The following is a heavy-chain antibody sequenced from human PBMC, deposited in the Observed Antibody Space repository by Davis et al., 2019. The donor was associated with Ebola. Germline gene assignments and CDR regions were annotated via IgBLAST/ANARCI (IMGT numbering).Heavy chain of an antibody. CDR3: ARVHCYYDSSGYYPFGY. D-gene: IGHD3-22*01. CDR2: IIPIFGTA. V-gene: IGHV1-69*13. Sequence: SVKVSCKASGGTFSSYAISWVRQAPGQGLEWMGGIIPIFGTANYAQKFQGRVTITADESTSTAYMELSSLRSEDTAVYYCARVHCYYDSSGYYPFGYWGQGTLVTVSS. J-gene: IGHJ4*02. CDR1: GGTFSSYA.